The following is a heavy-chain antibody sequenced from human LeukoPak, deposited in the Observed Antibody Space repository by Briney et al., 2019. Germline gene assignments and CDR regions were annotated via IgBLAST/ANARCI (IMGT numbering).Heavy chain of an antibody. CDR3: ARGEYCTAGTCPPGLS. J-gene: IGHJ4*02. Sequence: GASVKVSCKASGYSFSSYYMHWVRQAHGQGLEWMGIINPSGGGTSYAEKFQGRVTMTRDTSTSTVYMELGSLRSEDTALYYCARGEYCTAGTCPPGLSWGQGTLVTVSS. D-gene: IGHD2-15*01. CDR1: GYSFSSYY. V-gene: IGHV1-46*01. CDR2: INPSGGGT.